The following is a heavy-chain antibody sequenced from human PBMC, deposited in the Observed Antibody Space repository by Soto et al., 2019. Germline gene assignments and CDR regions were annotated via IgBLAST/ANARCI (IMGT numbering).Heavy chain of an antibody. J-gene: IGHJ4*02. CDR2: SFHTGST. Sequence: QVQRQVSGPGLVKPSATLSLTCTVSDGSISSYYWSWIRQPPGKGLDWLGYSFHTGSTNHNPSLKSRVTISLDMSTNQFSLRLSSVTAADTATYYCAKSRDGYNLNAIDDWGQGFLVTVSS. V-gene: IGHV4-59*01. CDR1: DGSISSYY. D-gene: IGHD5-12*01. CDR3: AKSRDGYNLNAIDD.